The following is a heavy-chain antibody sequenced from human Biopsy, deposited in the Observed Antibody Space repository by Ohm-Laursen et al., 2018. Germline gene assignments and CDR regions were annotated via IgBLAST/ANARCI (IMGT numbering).Heavy chain of an antibody. CDR1: GGSISSSTSYY. CDR3: ARHPTGFWFDP. V-gene: IGHV4-39*01. J-gene: IGHJ5*02. CDR2: IYNTKTT. Sequence: GTLSLTCAVSGGSISSSTSYYCAWFRQPPGKGLEWIGSIYNTKTTFYNPSLKSRFTISIDTSTIQFSLRVTSVTAADTALYFCARHPTGFWFDPWGHGTLVTVSS.